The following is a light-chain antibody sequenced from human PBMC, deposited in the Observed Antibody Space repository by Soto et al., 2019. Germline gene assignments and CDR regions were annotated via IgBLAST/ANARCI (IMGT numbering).Light chain of an antibody. CDR3: QQSYSTPYT. CDR2: AAS. Sequence: DIPMTQSPSSLSASVGDRVTITCRASQSISSYLNWYQQKPGKAPKLLIYAASSLQSGVPSRFSGSGSGTDFTLTISSLQPGDFATYYCQQSYSTPYTLGQGTKLEIK. V-gene: IGKV1-39*01. J-gene: IGKJ2*01. CDR1: QSISSY.